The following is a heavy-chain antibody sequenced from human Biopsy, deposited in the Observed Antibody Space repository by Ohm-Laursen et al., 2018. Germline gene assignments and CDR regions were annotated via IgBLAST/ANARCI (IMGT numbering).Heavy chain of an antibody. J-gene: IGHJ3*02. D-gene: IGHD3-22*01. V-gene: IGHV4-59*08. CDR3: GRREVVITHDAFDT. CDR2: VYYSGST. Sequence: TLSLTCTVSGGSISSYYWTWIRQPPGKGLEWIGDVYYSGSTNRNPSLKSRVTILVDTSKNQFSLKLNSVTAADTAVYYCGRREVVITHDAFDTWGQGTTVTVSS. CDR1: GGSISSYY.